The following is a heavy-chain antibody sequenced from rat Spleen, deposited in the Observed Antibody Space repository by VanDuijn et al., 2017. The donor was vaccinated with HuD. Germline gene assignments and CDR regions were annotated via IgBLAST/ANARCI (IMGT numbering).Heavy chain of an antibody. J-gene: IGHJ1*01. CDR3: ARDNSGYWYFDF. CDR2: ISYSGST. Sequence: EVQLQESGPGLVKPSQSLSLTCSVTGYSITSNYWDWIRKFPGNKMEWMGYISYSGSTSYNPSLKSRIPITRDTSKNQFFLQLNSVTTEDTATYYCARDNSGYWYFDFWGPGTMVTVSS. D-gene: IGHD1-10*01. V-gene: IGHV3-1*01. CDR1: GYSITSNY.